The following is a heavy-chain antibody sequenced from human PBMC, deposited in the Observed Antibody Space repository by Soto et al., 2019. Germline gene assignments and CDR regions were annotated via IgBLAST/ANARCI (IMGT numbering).Heavy chain of an antibody. Sequence: GGSLRLSCAASGFTFSSYGMHWVRQAPGKGLEWVAVISYDGSNKYYADSVKGRFTISRDNSKNTLYLQMNSLRAEDTAVYYCAKDVWFGELLPIDYWGQGTLVTVSS. CDR3: AKDVWFGELLPIDY. V-gene: IGHV3-30*18. J-gene: IGHJ4*02. CDR2: ISYDGSNK. D-gene: IGHD3-10*01. CDR1: GFTFSSYG.